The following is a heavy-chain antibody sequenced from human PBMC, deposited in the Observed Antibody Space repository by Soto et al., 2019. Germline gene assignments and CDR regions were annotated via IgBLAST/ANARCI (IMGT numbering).Heavy chain of an antibody. CDR1: GGTFSSYA. V-gene: IGHV1-18*01. CDR3: ARDPHEFWTSYWFDP. CDR2: ISAYDGKT. Sequence: ASVKVSCKASGGTFSSYAINWVRQAPGQGVELMGWISAYDGKTTYAEKFQGRVTLTTDTSTSTAYMELRSLRSDDTAIYYCARDPHEFWTSYWFDPWGQGTPVTVSS. J-gene: IGHJ5*02. D-gene: IGHD3-3*01.